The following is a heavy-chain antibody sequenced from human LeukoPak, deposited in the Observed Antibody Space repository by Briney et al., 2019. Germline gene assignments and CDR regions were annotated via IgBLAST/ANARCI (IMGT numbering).Heavy chain of an antibody. D-gene: IGHD5-24*01. CDR3: ARGQRWLQLPRYYYYMDV. Sequence: SVKVSCKASGGTFSSYAISWVRQAPGQGLEWMGRIIPIFGTANYAQKFQGRVTITTDESTSTAYMELSSLRSEDTAVYYGARGQRWLQLPRYYYYMDVWGKGTTVTVSS. J-gene: IGHJ6*03. CDR2: IIPIFGTA. CDR1: GGTFSSYA. V-gene: IGHV1-69*05.